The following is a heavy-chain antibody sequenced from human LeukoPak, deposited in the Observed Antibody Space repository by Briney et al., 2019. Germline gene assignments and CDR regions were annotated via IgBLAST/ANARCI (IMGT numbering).Heavy chain of an antibody. V-gene: IGHV4-39*01. CDR1: GGSISSSSYY. CDR3: ARQAPGYYYYYYMDV. Sequence: PSETLSLTCTVSGGSISSSSYYWGWIRQPPGTGLEWIGEINHSGSTNYNPSLKSRVTISVNTSKNQFSLKLSSVTAADTAVYYCARQAPGYYYYYYMDVWGKGTTVTISS. J-gene: IGHJ6*03. CDR2: INHSGST.